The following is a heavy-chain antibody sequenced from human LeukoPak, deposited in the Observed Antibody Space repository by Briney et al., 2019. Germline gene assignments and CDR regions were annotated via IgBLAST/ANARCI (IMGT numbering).Heavy chain of an antibody. CDR1: GFGFSNYG. CDR3: AKGIAVTTPRYYYGLDV. J-gene: IGHJ6*02. Sequence: SGGSLRLSCAASGFGFSNYGIHWVRQAPGKGLEWVAVISYDGDDKYYSDSVKGRFTISRDNSKNTLYLQMSSLRAEDTAIYYCAKGIAVTTPRYYYGLDVWGQGTRVTVSS. V-gene: IGHV3-30*18. CDR2: ISYDGDDK. D-gene: IGHD4-11*01.